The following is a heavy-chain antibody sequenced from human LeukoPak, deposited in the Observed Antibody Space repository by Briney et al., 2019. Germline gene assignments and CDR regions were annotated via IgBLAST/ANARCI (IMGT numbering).Heavy chain of an antibody. CDR2: IYYSGTT. CDR3: ARRSSSWKNWFDP. Sequence: PSETLSLTCTVSGGSINSYYWSWIRQPPGKGLEWIGYIYYSGTTNYNPSLKSRVTMSVDMSKNQFSLKLSSVTAADTAVYYCARRSSSWKNWFDPWGQGTLVTVSS. CDR1: GGSINSYY. D-gene: IGHD6-13*01. J-gene: IGHJ5*02. V-gene: IGHV4-59*01.